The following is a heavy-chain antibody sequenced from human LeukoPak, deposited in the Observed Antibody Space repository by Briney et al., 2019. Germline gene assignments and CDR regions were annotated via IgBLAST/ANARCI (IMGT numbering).Heavy chain of an antibody. Sequence: PGGSLRLPCAASGFIFSTYGIHWVRQAPGKGLEWVAFIRYDGSNIYFADCVKGRFTISRDRSKNIVFLQMNSLRPEDTAVYYCAHGVGIVPFDYWGQGTLVTVSS. CDR1: GFIFSTYG. CDR3: AHGVGIVPFDY. CDR2: IRYDGSNI. V-gene: IGHV3-30*02. D-gene: IGHD4-17*01. J-gene: IGHJ4*02.